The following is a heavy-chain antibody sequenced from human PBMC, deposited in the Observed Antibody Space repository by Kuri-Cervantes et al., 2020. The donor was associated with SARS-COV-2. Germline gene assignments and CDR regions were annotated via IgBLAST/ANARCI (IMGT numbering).Heavy chain of an antibody. D-gene: IGHD3-9*01. Sequence: GGSLRLSCAAPGSTFSSYGMHWVRQAPGKGLEWVAVIWYDGSNKYYADSVKGRFTISRDNAKNTLYLQMNSLRAEDTAVYYCAKGIDDTGYYPFDYWGQGTQVTVSS. CDR2: IWYDGSNK. CDR3: AKGIDDTGYYPFDY. CDR1: GSTFSSYG. J-gene: IGHJ4*02. V-gene: IGHV3-33*06.